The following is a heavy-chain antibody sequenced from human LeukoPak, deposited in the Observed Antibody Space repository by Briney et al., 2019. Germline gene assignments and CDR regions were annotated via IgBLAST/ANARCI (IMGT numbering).Heavy chain of an antibody. CDR1: GGSIKSPTSY. CDR3: ARNTTSSPWFDP. Sequence: SETLSLTCTVSGGSIKSPTSYWSWIRQPPGKGPEWIGNIYYIGTTSYNSSLSGRVTIAVDTSKNQFSLEMASVTPGDTALYYCARNTTSSPWFDPWGQGTLVIVSS. D-gene: IGHD6-6*01. V-gene: IGHV4-61*01. J-gene: IGHJ5*02. CDR2: IYYIGTT.